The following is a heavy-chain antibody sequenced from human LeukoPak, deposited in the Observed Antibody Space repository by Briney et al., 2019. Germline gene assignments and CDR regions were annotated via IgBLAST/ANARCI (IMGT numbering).Heavy chain of an antibody. CDR1: GFTFSSYG. CDR3: AKEDCGGDCYSGGAFDI. Sequence: GGSLRLPCAASGFTFSSYGMHWVRQAPGKGLEWVAFIRYDGSNKYYADSVKGRFTISRDNSKNTLYLQMNSLRAEDTAVYYCAKEDCGGDCYSGGAFDIWGQGTMVTVSS. J-gene: IGHJ3*02. V-gene: IGHV3-30*02. CDR2: IRYDGSNK. D-gene: IGHD2-21*01.